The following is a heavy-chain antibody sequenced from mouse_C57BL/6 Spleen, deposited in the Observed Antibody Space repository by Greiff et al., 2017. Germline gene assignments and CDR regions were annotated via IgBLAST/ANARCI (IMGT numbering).Heavy chain of an antibody. CDR2: ISDGGSYT. CDR3: ASSTMVTTGYYFDY. V-gene: IGHV5-4*03. D-gene: IGHD2-2*01. Sequence: EVKVVESGGGLVKPGGSLKLSCAASGFTFSSYAMSWVRQTPEKRLEWVATISDGGSYTYYPDNVKGRFTISRDNAKNNLYLQMSHLKSEDTAMYYCASSTMVTTGYYFDYWGQGTTRTVSS. CDR1: GFTFSSYA. J-gene: IGHJ2*01.